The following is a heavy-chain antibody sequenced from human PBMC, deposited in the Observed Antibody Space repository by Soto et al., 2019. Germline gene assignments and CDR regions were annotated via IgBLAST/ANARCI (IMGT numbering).Heavy chain of an antibody. J-gene: IGHJ5*02. D-gene: IGHD3-10*01. CDR2: ISHDGRNE. V-gene: IGHV3-30*04. Sequence: EGSMRLSCVASEFSFGTYAMHWVRQSPGKGLECVALISHDGRNENYPDSVKGRSTISRDNAKNSLYLQISSLRVDDTGVYYCARVLFDGNRKWVDPWGQGTQVTVSS. CDR1: EFSFGTYA. CDR3: ARVLFDGNRKWVDP.